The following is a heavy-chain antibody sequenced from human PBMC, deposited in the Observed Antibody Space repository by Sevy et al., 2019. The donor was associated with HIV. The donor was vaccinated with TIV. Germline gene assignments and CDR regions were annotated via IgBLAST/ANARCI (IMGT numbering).Heavy chain of an antibody. CDR1: GFTFSKYS. D-gene: IGHD2-8*01. Sequence: GGSLRLSCAASGFTFSKYSMSWVRQPPGKGLEWVSTLSFGCGEINYADSVKGRFPISRDNSKSSVYLQMNNLRPEDTAVYYCAREGCTKPHDYGGQGTLVTVSS. J-gene: IGHJ4*02. CDR3: AREGCTKPHDY. CDR2: LSFGCGEI. V-gene: IGHV3-23*01.